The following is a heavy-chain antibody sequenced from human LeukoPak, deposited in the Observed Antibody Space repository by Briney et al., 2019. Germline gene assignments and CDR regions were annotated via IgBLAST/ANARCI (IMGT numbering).Heavy chain of an antibody. CDR3: AKDATYYYDSSGYLDY. Sequence: GRSLRLSCAASGFTFGDYAMHWVRQAPGKGLEWVSGISWNSGSIGYTDSVKGRFTISRDNAKNSLYLQMNSLRAEDTALYYCAKDATYYYDSSGYLDYWGQGTLVTVSS. CDR1: GFTFGDYA. D-gene: IGHD3-22*01. J-gene: IGHJ4*02. CDR2: ISWNSGSI. V-gene: IGHV3-9*01.